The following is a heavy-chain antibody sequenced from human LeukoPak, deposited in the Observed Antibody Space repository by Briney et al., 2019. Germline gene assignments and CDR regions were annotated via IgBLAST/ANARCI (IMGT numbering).Heavy chain of an antibody. CDR2: IYYSGST. CDR3: ARDADYGGNPVWFDP. CDR1: GDSLSSYY. V-gene: IGHV4-59*01. Sequence: SETLSLTCTVSGDSLSSYYWTWIRQPPGKALEWIGYIYYSGSTNYNPSLKSRVTISVDTSKNQFSLKLSSVTAADTAVYYCARDADYGGNPVWFDPWGQGTLVTVSS. D-gene: IGHD4-23*01. J-gene: IGHJ5*02.